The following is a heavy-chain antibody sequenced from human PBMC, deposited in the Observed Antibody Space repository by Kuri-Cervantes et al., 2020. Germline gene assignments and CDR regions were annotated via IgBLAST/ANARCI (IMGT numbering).Heavy chain of an antibody. CDR1: GYTFTSYG. Sequence: ASVKVSCKASGYTFTSYGISWVRQAPGQGLEWMGWISAYNGNTNYAQKLQGRVTMTRNTSISTAYMELSSLRSEDTAVYYCARDLYSGSTANWFDPWGQGTLVTVSS. V-gene: IGHV1-18*01. D-gene: IGHD1-26*01. CDR3: ARDLYSGSTANWFDP. J-gene: IGHJ5*02. CDR2: ISAYNGNT.